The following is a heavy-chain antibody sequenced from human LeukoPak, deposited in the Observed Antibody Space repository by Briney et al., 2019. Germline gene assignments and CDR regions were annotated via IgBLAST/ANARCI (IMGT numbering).Heavy chain of an antibody. Sequence: GGSRRLSCAASGFNFDDYAMHWVRQPPGKGLEWVSGISWNGANIGYADSVKGRFTISRDNAKNSLYLQMNSLRDEDSAFYYCATVAGSSLSRNYFDPWGQGTLVTVSS. CDR1: GFNFDDYA. D-gene: IGHD6-6*01. CDR2: ISWNGANI. V-gene: IGHV3-9*01. J-gene: IGHJ5*02. CDR3: ATVAGSSLSRNYFDP.